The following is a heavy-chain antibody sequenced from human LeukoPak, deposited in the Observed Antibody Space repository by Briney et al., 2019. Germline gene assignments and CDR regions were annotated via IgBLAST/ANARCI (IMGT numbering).Heavy chain of an antibody. D-gene: IGHD5-18*01. CDR3: ASLSYVDTALATWYFDL. V-gene: IGHV3-7*01. J-gene: IGHJ2*01. Sequence: GGSLRLSCAASGFTFSSYWMSWVRQAPGKGLERVANIKQDGSEKYYVDSVKGRFTISRDNAKNSLYLQMNSLRAEDTAVYYCASLSYVDTALATWYFDLWGCGTLVTVPS. CDR1: GFTFSSYW. CDR2: IKQDGSEK.